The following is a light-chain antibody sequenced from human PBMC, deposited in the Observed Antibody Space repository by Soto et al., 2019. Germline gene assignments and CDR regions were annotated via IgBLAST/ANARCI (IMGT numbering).Light chain of an antibody. CDR1: QSVSSN. V-gene: IGKV3-11*01. J-gene: IGKJ5*01. Sequence: EIVLTQSPGTLSLSPGERATLSCRASQSVSSNLAWYQQKPGQAPRLLIYGASTRATGIPARFSGGGSGTDFTLTISSLEPEDFAVYYCQQRSNWPPITFGQGTRLEIK. CDR2: GAS. CDR3: QQRSNWPPIT.